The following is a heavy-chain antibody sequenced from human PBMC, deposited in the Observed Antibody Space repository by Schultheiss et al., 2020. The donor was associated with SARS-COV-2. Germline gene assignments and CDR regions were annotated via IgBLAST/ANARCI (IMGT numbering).Heavy chain of an antibody. CDR1: GGSISSGGYY. Sequence: SETLSLTCTVSGGSISSGGYYWSWIRQHPGKGLEWIGYIYYSGSTYYNPSLKSRVTISVDTSKNQFSLKLNSVTAADTAVYYCARGRITMVQGVITGFDYLGQGTLVTVSS. D-gene: IGHD3-10*01. CDR2: IYYSGST. CDR3: ARGRITMVQGVITGFDY. J-gene: IGHJ4*02. V-gene: IGHV4-31*03.